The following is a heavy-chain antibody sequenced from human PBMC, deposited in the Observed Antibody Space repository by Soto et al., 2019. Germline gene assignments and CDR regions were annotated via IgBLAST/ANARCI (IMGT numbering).Heavy chain of an antibody. V-gene: IGHV1-46*01. D-gene: IGHD5-12*01. CDR2: INPSGGST. CDR1: GYTFTSYY. Sequence: ASVKVSCKASGYTFTSYYMHWVRQAPGQGLEWMGIINPSGGSTSYAQKFQGRVTMTRDTPTSTVYMELSSLRSEDTAVYYCAREFEMATREDYWGQGTLVTVSS. J-gene: IGHJ4*02. CDR3: AREFEMATREDY.